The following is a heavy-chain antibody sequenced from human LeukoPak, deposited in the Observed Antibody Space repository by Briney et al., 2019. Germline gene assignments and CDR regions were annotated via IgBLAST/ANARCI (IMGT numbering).Heavy chain of an antibody. J-gene: IGHJ6*03. Sequence: ASVKVSCKASGYTFTGYYMHWVRQAPGQGLEWMGWINPNSGGTNYAQKFQGRVTMARDTSISTAYMELSRLRSDDTAVYYCASGDQSSPRVYYYYMDVWGKGTTVTVAS. CDR3: ASGDQSSPRVYYYYMDV. V-gene: IGHV1-2*02. CDR2: INPNSGGT. CDR1: GYTFTGYY. D-gene: IGHD6-13*01.